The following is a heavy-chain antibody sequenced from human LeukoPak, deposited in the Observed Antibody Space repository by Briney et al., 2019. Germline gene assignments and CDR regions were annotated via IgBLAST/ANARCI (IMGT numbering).Heavy chain of an antibody. CDR2: IISSSSTI. D-gene: IGHD2-2*01. CDR3: AREAASLVSIPNWFDP. V-gene: IGHV3-48*01. CDR1: GFTFSSYS. J-gene: IGHJ5*02. Sequence: GGSLRLSCAASGFTFSSYSMNWDRQAPGKGLEWVSYIISSSSTIYYAESVKGRFTISRDNAKNSLYLQMNSLRAEDTAVYYCAREAASLVSIPNWFDPWGQGTLVTVSS.